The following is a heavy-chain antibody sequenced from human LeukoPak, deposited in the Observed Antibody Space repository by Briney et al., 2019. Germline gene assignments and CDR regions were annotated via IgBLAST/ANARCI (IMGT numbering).Heavy chain of an antibody. CDR1: GGSISSYY. V-gene: IGHV4-59*01. CDR3: ARGIVGTYYYYGMDV. CDR2: IYYSGST. Sequence: SETLSLTCTVSGGSISSYYWSWIRQPPGKGLEWIGYIYYSGSTNYNPSLKSRVTISVDTSKNQFSLKLSSVTAADTAVYYCARGIVGTYYYYGMDVWGQGTTVTVSS. D-gene: IGHD1-1*01. J-gene: IGHJ6*02.